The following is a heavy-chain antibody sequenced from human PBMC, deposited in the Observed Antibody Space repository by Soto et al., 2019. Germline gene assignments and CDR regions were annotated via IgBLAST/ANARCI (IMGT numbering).Heavy chain of an antibody. CDR1: GFTFSDYY. V-gene: IGHV3-11*01. CDR3: ARDEGLVPAAIEGRYYGMDV. CDR2: ISSSGSTI. J-gene: IGHJ6*02. Sequence: GGSLRLSCAASGFTFSDYYMSWIRQAPGKGLEWVSYISSSGSTIYYADSVKGRFTISRDNAKNSLYLQMNSLRAEDTAVYYCARDEGLVPAAIEGRYYGMDVWGQGTTVTVSS. D-gene: IGHD2-2*02.